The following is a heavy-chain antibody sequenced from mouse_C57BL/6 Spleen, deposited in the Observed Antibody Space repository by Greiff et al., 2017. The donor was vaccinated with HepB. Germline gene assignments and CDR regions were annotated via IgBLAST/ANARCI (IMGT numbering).Heavy chain of an antibody. D-gene: IGHD1-1*01. J-gene: IGHJ4*01. CDR3: TRYCYGSSFYYAMDY. CDR1: GFNIKDDY. V-gene: IGHV14-4*01. CDR2: IDPENGDT. Sequence: EVQLQQSGAELVRPGASVKLSCTASGFNIKDDYMHWVKQRPEQGLEWIGWIDPENGDTEYASKFQGKATRTADTSSNTAYLQLSSLTSEDTAVYYCTRYCYGSSFYYAMDYWGQGTSVTVSS.